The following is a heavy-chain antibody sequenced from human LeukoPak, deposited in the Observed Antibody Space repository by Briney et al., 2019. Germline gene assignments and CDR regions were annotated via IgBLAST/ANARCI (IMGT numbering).Heavy chain of an antibody. Sequence: ASVKVSCKASGYTFTGYYMHWVRQAPGQGLEWVGRINPNSGGTNYAQKFQGRVTMTRDTSISTAYMELSRLRSDDTAVYHCARAQTYYYDSSGYYYSDYWGQGTLVTVSS. V-gene: IGHV1-2*06. D-gene: IGHD3-22*01. CDR3: ARAQTYYYDSSGYYYSDY. J-gene: IGHJ4*02. CDR1: GYTFTGYY. CDR2: INPNSGGT.